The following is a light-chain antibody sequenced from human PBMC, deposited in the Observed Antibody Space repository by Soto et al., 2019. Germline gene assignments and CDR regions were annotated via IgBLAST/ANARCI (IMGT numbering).Light chain of an antibody. CDR3: QQHSNF. V-gene: IGKV3-11*01. J-gene: IGKJ3*01. Sequence: MVMTRSPATLSVSPRKRATLSCRASQSVSSNLAWYQQKPGQAPRLLIYYTSNRATGIPARFSGSGSGTDFSLTISSLEPEDFAIYYCQQHSNFFGPGTKVDIK. CDR2: YTS. CDR1: QSVSSN.